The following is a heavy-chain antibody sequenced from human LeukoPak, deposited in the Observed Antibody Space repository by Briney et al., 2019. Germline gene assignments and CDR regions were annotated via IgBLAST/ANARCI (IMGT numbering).Heavy chain of an antibody. D-gene: IGHD3-22*01. J-gene: IGHJ3*02. Sequence: PSQTLSLTCTVSGGSISSGSYYWSWIRQPAGKGLEWIGRIYTSGSTNYNPSLKSRVTISVDTSKNQFSLKLSSVTAADTAVYYCARARLTYYYDSSGKDAFDIWGQGTMVTVSS. CDR3: ARARLTYYYDSSGKDAFDI. CDR2: IYTSGST. V-gene: IGHV4-61*02. CDR1: GGSISSGSYY.